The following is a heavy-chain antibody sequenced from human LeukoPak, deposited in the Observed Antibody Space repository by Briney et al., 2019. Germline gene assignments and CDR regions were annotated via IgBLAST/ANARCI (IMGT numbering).Heavy chain of an antibody. V-gene: IGHV4-31*03. D-gene: IGHD3-3*01. J-gene: IGHJ4*02. CDR3: ARGDLTRRSGYYSIPPLGFDY. CDR1: GGSISSGGYY. Sequence: SETLSLTCTVSGGSISSGGYYWSWIRQHPGKGLEWIGYIYYSGSTYYNPSLKSRVTISVDTSKNQFSLKLSSVTAADTAVYYCARGDLTRRSGYYSIPPLGFDYWGQGTLVTVSS. CDR2: IYYSGST.